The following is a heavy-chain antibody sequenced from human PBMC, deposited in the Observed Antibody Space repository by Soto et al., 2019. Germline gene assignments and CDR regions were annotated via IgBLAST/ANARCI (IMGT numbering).Heavy chain of an antibody. CDR2: IYHSGST. Sequence: QVQLQESGPGLVKPSGTLSLTCVVSSGSISSSNWWSWVRQPPGKGLEWVGDIYHSGSTNYNPSLQGRVTIAIDKYKNQFSLKVSSVTAADTDVYYCVANAIDDHGDDPFGYWGQGILVTVSS. CDR1: SGSISSSNW. CDR3: VANAIDDHGDDPFGY. J-gene: IGHJ4*02. V-gene: IGHV4-4*02. D-gene: IGHD4-17*01.